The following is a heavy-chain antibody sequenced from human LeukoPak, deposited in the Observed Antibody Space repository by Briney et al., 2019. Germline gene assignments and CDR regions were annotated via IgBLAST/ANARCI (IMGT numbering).Heavy chain of an antibody. CDR3: AREGTPRITIFGVVIMNPFDY. V-gene: IGHV1-69*13. CDR1: GGTFSSYA. J-gene: IGHJ4*02. CDR2: IIPIFGTA. Sequence: GASVKVSCKASGGTFSSYAISWVRQAPGQGLEWMGGIIPIFGTANYAQKFQGRVTITADESTSTAYMELSSLRSEDTAVYYCAREGTPRITIFGVVIMNPFDYWGQGTLVTVSS. D-gene: IGHD3-3*01.